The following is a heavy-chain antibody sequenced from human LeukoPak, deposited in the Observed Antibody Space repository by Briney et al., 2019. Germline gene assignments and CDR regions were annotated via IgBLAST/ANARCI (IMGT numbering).Heavy chain of an antibody. Sequence: RGSLRLSCAASGFTFSSYAMSWVRQAPGKGLEWVSATSGSGGSTYYADSVKGRFTISRDNSKNTLYLQMNSLRAEDTAVYYCAKDEGSSGCKNWGQGTLVTVSS. CDR2: TSGSGGST. J-gene: IGHJ4*02. CDR1: GFTFSSYA. CDR3: AKDEGSSGCKN. V-gene: IGHV3-23*01. D-gene: IGHD3-22*01.